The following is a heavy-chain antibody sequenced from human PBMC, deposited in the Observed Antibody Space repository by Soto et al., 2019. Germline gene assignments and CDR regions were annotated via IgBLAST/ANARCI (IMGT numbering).Heavy chain of an antibody. CDR3: ARRIAAAGIRWFDP. CDR1: GGSISSGGYS. Sequence: LSLTCAVSGGSISSGGYSWSWIRQPPGKGLEWIGYIYHSGSTYYNPSLKSRVTISVDRSKNQFSLKLSSVTAADTAVYYCARRIAAAGIRWFDPWGQGTLVTVSS. J-gene: IGHJ5*02. D-gene: IGHD6-13*01. V-gene: IGHV4-30-2*01. CDR2: IYHSGST.